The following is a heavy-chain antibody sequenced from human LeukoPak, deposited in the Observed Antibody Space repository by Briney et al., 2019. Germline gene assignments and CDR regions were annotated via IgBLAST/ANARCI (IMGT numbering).Heavy chain of an antibody. D-gene: IGHD4-11*01. CDR2: ISSSGSTI. V-gene: IGHV3-11*01. CDR3: AKDPTKTTVTTFDY. CDR1: GFTFSDYY. J-gene: IGHJ4*02. Sequence: PGGSLRLSCAASGFTFSDYYMSWLRQAPGRGLEWVSYISSSGSTIYYADSVKGRFTISRDNAKHSLSLQMNSLRAEDTAVYYCAKDPTKTTVTTFDYWGQGTLVTVSS.